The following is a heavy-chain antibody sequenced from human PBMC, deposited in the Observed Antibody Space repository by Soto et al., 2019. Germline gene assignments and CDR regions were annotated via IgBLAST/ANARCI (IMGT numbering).Heavy chain of an antibody. V-gene: IGHV3-74*03. CDR3: ATLNSFGSDY. CDR2: IYSDGSGT. CDR1: GFTFSNFW. D-gene: IGHD5-18*01. Sequence: LRLSCAASGFTFSNFWMHWVRQAPGKGLVWVSRIYSDGSGTMYADSVKGRFTISRDNAKSTLYLQMNSLRPEDTAVYYCATLNSFGSDYWGRGTLVTVSS. J-gene: IGHJ4*02.